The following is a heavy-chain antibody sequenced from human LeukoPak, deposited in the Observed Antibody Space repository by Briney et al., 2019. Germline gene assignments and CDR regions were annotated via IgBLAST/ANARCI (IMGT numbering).Heavy chain of an antibody. CDR2: IYTSGST. CDR1: GGSISNYY. CDR3: ARNYYDSSGYMYAFDY. V-gene: IGHV4-4*07. J-gene: IGHJ4*02. Sequence: SETLSLTCTVSGGSISNYYWSWIRQPAGKGLEWIGRIYTSGSTNYNPSLKSRVTMSIDTSKNQFSLKLSSVTAADTAVYYCARNYYDSSGYMYAFDYWGQGTLVTVSS. D-gene: IGHD3-22*01.